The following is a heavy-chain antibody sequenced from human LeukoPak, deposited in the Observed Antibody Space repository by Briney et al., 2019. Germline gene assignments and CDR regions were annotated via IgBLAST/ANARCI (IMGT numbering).Heavy chain of an antibody. D-gene: IGHD6-19*01. Sequence: GGSLRLSCAASGFTFSSYSMNWVRQAPGKGLEWVSSISSSSSYIYYADSVKGRFTISRDNAKNSLYLQMNSLRAEGTAVYYCARDSSIAVAGTGFDYWGQGTLVTVSS. CDR2: ISSSSSYI. CDR1: GFTFSSYS. V-gene: IGHV3-21*01. CDR3: ARDSSIAVAGTGFDY. J-gene: IGHJ4*02.